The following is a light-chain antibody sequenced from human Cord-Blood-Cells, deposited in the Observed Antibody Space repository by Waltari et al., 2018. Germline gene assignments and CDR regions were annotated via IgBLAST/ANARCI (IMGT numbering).Light chain of an antibody. CDR3: SSYTSSSTWV. CDR1: SSDVGGYNY. CDR2: DAS. Sequence: QSALTQPASVSGSPGQSITISCTGTSSDVGGYNYVSWYQQHPGKAPKLMLYDASNRPSGVSNRVSGSKSGNTASLTISGLQAEDEADYYCSSYTSSSTWVFGGGTKLTVL. V-gene: IGLV2-14*03. J-gene: IGLJ3*02.